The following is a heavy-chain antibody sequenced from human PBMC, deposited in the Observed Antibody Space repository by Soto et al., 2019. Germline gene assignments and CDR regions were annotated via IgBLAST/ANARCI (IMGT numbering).Heavy chain of an antibody. CDR3: TTVAGYCSGARCPV. Sequence: PGGSLRLSCAASVFTFSHAWMSWVRQAPGKGLEWVGRIKSQADGGTTDHAAPVKGRFTISRDDSKNTLYLQLNSLKTEDTAVYYCTTVAGYCSGARCPVWGQGTTVTVSS. J-gene: IGHJ6*02. D-gene: IGHD2-15*01. CDR2: IKSQADGGTT. CDR1: VFTFSHAW. V-gene: IGHV3-15*01.